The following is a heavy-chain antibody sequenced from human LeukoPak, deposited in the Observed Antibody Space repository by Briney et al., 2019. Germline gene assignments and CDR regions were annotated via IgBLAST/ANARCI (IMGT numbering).Heavy chain of an antibody. CDR3: AKTPYSSGRSPFDY. D-gene: IGHD6-19*01. CDR1: GFNFNDKA. J-gene: IGHJ4*02. Sequence: GGSLRLSCVASGFNFNDKAMHWVRQAPGKGLEWVSSISWNSDFIDYADSVKGRFTVSRDNAKTSLYPQMNSVRDEDTAFYYCAKTPYSSGRSPFDYWGQGTLVTVSS. V-gene: IGHV3-9*01. CDR2: ISWNSDFI.